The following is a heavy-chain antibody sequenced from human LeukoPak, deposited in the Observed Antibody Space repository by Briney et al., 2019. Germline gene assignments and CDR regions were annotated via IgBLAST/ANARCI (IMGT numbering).Heavy chain of an antibody. D-gene: IGHD6-6*01. V-gene: IGHV4-39*07. J-gene: IGHJ4*02. CDR3: ARGVARSSKFHFSYYFDY. CDR1: GGSTSSSSYY. CDR2: IYHSGST. Sequence: SETLSLTCTVSGGSTSSSSYYWGWIRQPPGKGLEWIGSIYHSGSTYYNPSLKSRVTISVDTSKNQFSLKLSSVTAADTAVYYCARGVARSSKFHFSYYFDYWGQGTLVTVSS.